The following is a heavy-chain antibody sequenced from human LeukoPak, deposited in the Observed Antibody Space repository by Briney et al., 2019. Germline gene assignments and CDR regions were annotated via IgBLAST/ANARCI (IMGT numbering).Heavy chain of an antibody. CDR1: GYTFTGYY. CDR3: ARSMGIAAPFDY. Sequence: ASVKVSCKASGYTFTGYYMHWVRQAPGQGLEWMGWINPNSGGTNYAQKFQGRVTMTRGTSISTAYMELSRLRSDDTAVYYCARSMGIAAPFDYWGQGTLVTVSS. J-gene: IGHJ4*02. V-gene: IGHV1-2*02. D-gene: IGHD6-25*01. CDR2: INPNSGGT.